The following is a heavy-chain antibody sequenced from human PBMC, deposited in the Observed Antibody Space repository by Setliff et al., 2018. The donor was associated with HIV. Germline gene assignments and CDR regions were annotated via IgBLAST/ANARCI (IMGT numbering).Heavy chain of an antibody. CDR2: ISHSGST. D-gene: IGHD3-10*01. Sequence: SETLSLTCAVSGYSISSGYYWGWIRQPPGKGLEWIGSISHSGSTYYHPSLKSRVTISVDTSKNQFSLTLSSVTAADTAVYYCARHEITMVRGVTIKAGYSFDYWGQGTLVTVSS. V-gene: IGHV4-38-2*01. J-gene: IGHJ4*02. CDR3: ARHEITMVRGVTIKAGYSFDY. CDR1: GYSISSGYY.